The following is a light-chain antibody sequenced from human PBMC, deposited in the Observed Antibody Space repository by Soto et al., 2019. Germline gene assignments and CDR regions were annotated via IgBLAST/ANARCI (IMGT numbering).Light chain of an antibody. V-gene: IGLV2-14*01. CDR3: SSYTRSGVYV. CDR2: DVS. Sequence: QSVLTQPASVSGSPGQSITISCTGTSSDAGGYNAVSWYQQHPGRAPKLMIYDVSNRPSGISNRFSGSKSGSTASLTISGLQAEDDADYYCSSYTRSGVYVFGAGTKVTVL. CDR1: SSDAGGYNA. J-gene: IGLJ1*01.